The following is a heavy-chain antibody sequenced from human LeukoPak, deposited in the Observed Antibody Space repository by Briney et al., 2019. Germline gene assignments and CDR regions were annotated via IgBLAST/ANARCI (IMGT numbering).Heavy chain of an antibody. CDR3: AKEALTMVRGVTPHY. J-gene: IGHJ4*02. CDR2: ICGDGACT. CDR1: GFTFDDYA. Sequence: GGSLRLSCAASGFTFDDYAMHWVRQAPGKGLEWVSLICGDGACTHYADSVKGRFTVSRDNSKNTLYLQMNSLRAEDTAVYYCAKEALTMVRGVTPHYWGQGTLVTVSS. D-gene: IGHD3-10*01. V-gene: IGHV3-43*02.